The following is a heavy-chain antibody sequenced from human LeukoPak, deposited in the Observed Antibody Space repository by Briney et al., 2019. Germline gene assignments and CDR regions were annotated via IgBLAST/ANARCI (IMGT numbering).Heavy chain of an antibody. CDR1: GFTFSSYG. CDR3: AKETILNDFWSGYQSYFDY. J-gene: IGHJ4*02. D-gene: IGHD3-3*01. Sequence: GGSLRLSCAASGFTFSSYGMHWVRQAPGKGLEWVAVIWYDGSNKYYADSVKGRFTISRDNSKNTLYLQMNSLRAEDTAVYYCAKETILNDFWSGYQSYFDYWGQGTLVTVSS. CDR2: IWYDGSNK. V-gene: IGHV3-33*06.